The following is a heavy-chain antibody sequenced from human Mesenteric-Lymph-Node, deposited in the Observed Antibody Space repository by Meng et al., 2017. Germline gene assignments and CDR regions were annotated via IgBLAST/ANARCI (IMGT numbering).Heavy chain of an antibody. CDR3: ARGGYDLNWFDP. J-gene: IGHJ5*02. CDR1: GGSITSGGYP. D-gene: IGHD2-15*01. Sequence: PQLQESRSGLVKPSQTLSLTCGVSGGSITSGGYPWTWIRQPPGKGLEWIGHIYHSGNTYYNPSLKSRVTMSVDRSKNQFSLKLNSVTAADTAVYYCARGGYDLNWFDPWGQGTLVTVSS. CDR2: IYHSGNT. V-gene: IGHV4-30-2*01.